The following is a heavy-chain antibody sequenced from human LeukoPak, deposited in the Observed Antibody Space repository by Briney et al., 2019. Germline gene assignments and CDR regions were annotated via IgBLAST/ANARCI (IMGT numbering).Heavy chain of an antibody. V-gene: IGHV3-23*01. Sequence: PGGSLRLSCAASGFTFSSYAMSWVRQAPGKGLEWVSAISGSGGSTYYADSVKGRFTISRDNPKNTLYLQMNSLRAEDTAVYYCAKLPGYCSSTSCPLRWFYPWGQGTLVTVSS. CDR3: AKLPGYCSSTSCPLRWFYP. CDR1: GFTFSSYA. J-gene: IGHJ5*02. D-gene: IGHD2-2*01. CDR2: ISGSGGST.